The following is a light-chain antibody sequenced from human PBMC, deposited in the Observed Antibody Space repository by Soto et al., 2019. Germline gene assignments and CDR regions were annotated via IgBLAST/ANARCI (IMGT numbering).Light chain of an antibody. Sequence: IVLTQSPGTLSLSPGERATLSCGAIQSVTNNFLAWYQQKPGQAPRLLIYGASSRATCVPDRFSGSGSGTDFTLTISRLEPGDFAVYYCQQYGTPLFTFGPGTKVDIK. J-gene: IGKJ3*01. V-gene: IGKV3-20*01. CDR3: QQYGTPLFT. CDR2: GAS. CDR1: QSVTNNF.